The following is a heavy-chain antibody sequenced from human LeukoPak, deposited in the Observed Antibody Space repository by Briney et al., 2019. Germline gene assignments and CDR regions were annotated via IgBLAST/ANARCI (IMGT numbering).Heavy chain of an antibody. Sequence: ASVKVSCKASGYTFTSYGISWVRQAPGQGLEWMGWISAYNGNTNYALKLQGRGTMTTDTSTSTAYMELRSLRSDDAAVYYCARDHSGGYDYDWFDPWGQGTLVTVSS. D-gene: IGHD5-12*01. V-gene: IGHV1-18*01. CDR2: ISAYNGNT. CDR3: ARDHSGGYDYDWFDP. J-gene: IGHJ5*02. CDR1: GYTFTSYG.